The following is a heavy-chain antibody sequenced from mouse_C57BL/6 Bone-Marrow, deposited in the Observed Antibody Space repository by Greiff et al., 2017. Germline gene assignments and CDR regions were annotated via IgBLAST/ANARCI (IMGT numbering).Heavy chain of an antibody. Sequence: QVQLQQPGAELVKPGASVKLSCKASGYTFTSYWMHWVKQRPGQGLEWIGMIHPNSGSTNNNEKFKSKATLTVDKSSSTAYMQLSSLTSEDSAVYYCARDITTVVAYVWGTGTTATVSS. CDR2: IHPNSGST. CDR3: ARDITTVVAYV. CDR1: GYTFTSYW. V-gene: IGHV1-64*01. D-gene: IGHD1-1*01. J-gene: IGHJ1*03.